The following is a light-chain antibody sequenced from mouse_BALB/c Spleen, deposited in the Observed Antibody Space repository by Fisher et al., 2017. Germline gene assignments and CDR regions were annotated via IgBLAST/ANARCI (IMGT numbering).Light chain of an antibody. CDR2: AAS. J-gene: IGKJ1*01. Sequence: DIVMTQTTASLAVSLGQRATISCRASESVDNYGISFMNWFQQKPGQPPKLLIYAASNLESGVPDRFSGSGSGTDFTLKISRVEAEDLGVYYCWQGTHLWTFGGGTKLEIK. CDR3: WQGTHLWT. CDR1: ESVDNYGISF. V-gene: IGKV3-2*01.